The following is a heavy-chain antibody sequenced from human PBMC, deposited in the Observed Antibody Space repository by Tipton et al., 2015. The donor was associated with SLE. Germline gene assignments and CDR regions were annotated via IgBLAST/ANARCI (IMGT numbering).Heavy chain of an antibody. Sequence: SLRLSCAASGFTFSSYSMNWVRQAPGKGLEWVSSISSSSSYIYYADSVKGRFTISRDNSKNSLYLQMNSLRAEDTALYYCAKGDLVGATGYWGQGTLVTVSS. CDR3: AKGDLVGATGY. CDR1: GFTFSSYS. J-gene: IGHJ4*02. CDR2: ISSSSSYI. V-gene: IGHV3-21*04. D-gene: IGHD1-26*01.